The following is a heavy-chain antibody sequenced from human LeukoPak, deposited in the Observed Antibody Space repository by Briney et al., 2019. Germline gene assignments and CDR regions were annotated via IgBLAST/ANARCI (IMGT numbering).Heavy chain of an antibody. CDR2: INTNTGNP. D-gene: IGHD3-22*01. J-gene: IGHJ3*02. Sequence: ASVKVSCKASGYTFTSYAMNWVRQAPGQGLEWMGWINTNTGNPTYAQGFTGRFVFSLDTSVSTAYLQINSLKAEDTVVYYCARDRATMIVGDAFDIWGQGTMVTVSS. V-gene: IGHV7-4-1*02. CDR1: GYTFTSYA. CDR3: ARDRATMIVGDAFDI.